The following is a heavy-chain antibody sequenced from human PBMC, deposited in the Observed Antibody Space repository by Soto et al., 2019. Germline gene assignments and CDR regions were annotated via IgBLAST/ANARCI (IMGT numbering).Heavy chain of an antibody. CDR1: GGSISSYY. CDR3: ARRYGVYFDY. CDR2: IYYSGST. V-gene: IGHV4-59*08. J-gene: IGHJ4*02. Sequence: TLSLTCTVSGGSISSYYWSWIRQPPGKGLEWIGYIYYSGSTNYNPSLKSRVTISVDTSKNQFSLKLSSVTAADTAVYYCARRYGVYFDYWGQGTLVTVSS. D-gene: IGHD4-17*01.